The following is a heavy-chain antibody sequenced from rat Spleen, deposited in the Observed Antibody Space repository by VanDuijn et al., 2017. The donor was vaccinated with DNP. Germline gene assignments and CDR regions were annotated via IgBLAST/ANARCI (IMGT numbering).Heavy chain of an antibody. J-gene: IGHJ2*01. CDR1: GFTFSNYY. Sequence: EVQLVESGGGLVQPGRSLKLSCAASGFTFSNYYMAWVRQAPTKGLEWVAYISYDGGITNYGDSVKGRFTVSRDNAKSSLYLQMNSLKSEDTATYYCTRATGFDYWGQGVMVTVSS. D-gene: IGHD4-2*01. CDR2: ISYDGGIT. V-gene: IGHV5-20*01. CDR3: TRATGFDY.